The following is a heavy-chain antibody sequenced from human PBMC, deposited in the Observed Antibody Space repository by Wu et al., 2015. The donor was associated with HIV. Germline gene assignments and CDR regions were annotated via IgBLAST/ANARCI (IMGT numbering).Heavy chain of an antibody. CDR2: ISAQNGNI. V-gene: IGHV1-18*04. J-gene: IGHJ4*02. CDR3: ARGHYYDSSSSPMY. CDR1: GFIFTDYG. Sequence: VQLVQSGHDVKKHGASVKVACKASGFIFTDYGINWVRQAPGQGLEWMGWISAQNGNIKYGQKFQGRVTMTTDTSSSTAYMELRSLRSDDTAVYFCARGHYYDSSSSPMYWGLGTLVTVSS. D-gene: IGHD3-22*01.